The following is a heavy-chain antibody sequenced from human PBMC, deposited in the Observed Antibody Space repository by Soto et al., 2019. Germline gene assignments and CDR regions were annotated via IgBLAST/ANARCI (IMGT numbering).Heavy chain of an antibody. CDR1: GFTFSSYS. D-gene: IGHD3-3*01. Sequence: GGSLRLSCAASGFTFSSYSMNWVRQAPGKGLEWVSSISSSSSYIYYADSVKGRFTISRDNAKNSLYLQMNSLRAEDTAVYYCARDGAYDFWTNDIWGQGTMVTVSS. V-gene: IGHV3-21*01. J-gene: IGHJ3*02. CDR3: ARDGAYDFWTNDI. CDR2: ISSSSSYI.